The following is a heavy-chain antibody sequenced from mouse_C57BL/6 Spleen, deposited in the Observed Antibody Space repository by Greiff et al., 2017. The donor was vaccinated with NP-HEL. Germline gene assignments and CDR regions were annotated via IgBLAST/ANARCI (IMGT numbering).Heavy chain of an antibody. V-gene: IGHV1-64*01. CDR2: IHPNSGST. Sequence: QVQLQQPGAELVKPGASVKLSCTASGYTFPSYWMHWVKQRPGQGLEWIGMIHPNSGSTNSNAKFKSKATLTVDKSSSTAYMQLSSLTSEDSAVYYCARSYGYDDYVDDWGKGTTRTVSS. J-gene: IGHJ2*01. CDR1: GYTFPSYW. CDR3: ARSYGYDDYVDD. D-gene: IGHD2-2*01.